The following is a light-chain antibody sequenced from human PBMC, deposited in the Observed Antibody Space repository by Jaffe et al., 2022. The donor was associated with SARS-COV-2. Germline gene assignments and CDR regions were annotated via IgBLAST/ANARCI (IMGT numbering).Light chain of an antibody. Sequence: EIVLTQSPGTLSLSPGERATLSCRASQSFSSGSLAWYQHKSGQAPRLLIYDASSRATGIPDRFSGRGSGTDFTLTISRLEPEDFAVYYCQQYIDSPSTFGQGTKLEIK. V-gene: IGKV3-20*01. CDR1: QSFSSGS. J-gene: IGKJ2*02. CDR3: QQYIDSPST. CDR2: DAS.